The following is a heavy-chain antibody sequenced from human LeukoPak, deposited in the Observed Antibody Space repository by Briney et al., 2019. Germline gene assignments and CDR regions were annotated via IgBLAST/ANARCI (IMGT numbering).Heavy chain of an antibody. Sequence: GGSLRLSCAASGFTFSNYAMSWVRQAPGKGLEWVSSISGSGGSTDYADSVKGRFTISRDNSKKTLHLQMNSLRAEDTAVYYCARASDYDSGGYYIGGTFDYWGQGTLVTVSS. CDR1: GFTFSNYA. CDR3: ARASDYDSGGYYIGGTFDY. V-gene: IGHV3-23*01. J-gene: IGHJ4*02. CDR2: ISGSGGST. D-gene: IGHD3-22*01.